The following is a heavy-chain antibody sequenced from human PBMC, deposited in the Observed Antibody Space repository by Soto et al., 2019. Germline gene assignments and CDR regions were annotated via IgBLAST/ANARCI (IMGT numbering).Heavy chain of an antibody. CDR1: GFTFSSYG. CDR2: IWYDGSNK. V-gene: IGHV3-33*01. Sequence: QVQLVESGGGVVQPGRSLRLSCAASGFTFSSYGMHWVRQAPGKGLEWVAVIWYDGSNKYYADSVKGRFTSSRDNSKNTLYLQMNSVRAEDTAVYYCATYYYGSGSYYQHDAFDIWGQGTMVTVSS. CDR3: ATYYYGSGSYYQHDAFDI. J-gene: IGHJ3*02. D-gene: IGHD3-10*01.